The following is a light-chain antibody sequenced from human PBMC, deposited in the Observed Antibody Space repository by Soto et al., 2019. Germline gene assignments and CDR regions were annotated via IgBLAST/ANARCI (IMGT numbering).Light chain of an antibody. V-gene: IGKV1-5*01. Sequence: DIQMTQSPSTLSASVGDRVTITCRASQSISSWLAWYQQKPGKAPKLLIYDASSLESGAPSRFSGSGSGTEFTLTISSLQPDDFATYYCQQYNSLVTFGQGTKVEIK. J-gene: IGKJ1*01. CDR1: QSISSW. CDR2: DAS. CDR3: QQYNSLVT.